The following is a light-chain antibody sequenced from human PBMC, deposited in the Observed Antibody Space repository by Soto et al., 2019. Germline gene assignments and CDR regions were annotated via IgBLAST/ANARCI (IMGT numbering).Light chain of an antibody. Sequence: IGFTQSPATLSLSPGERATLSCRASQSVSSYLAWDQQKPGQAPRLLIYDASTRATGITARLIGTGCATEFIPTTNSLLPEDFVVYYCRVRRNWLIAFGRGTRLENK. CDR3: RVRRNWLIA. CDR1: QSVSSY. J-gene: IGKJ5*01. CDR2: DAS. V-gene: IGKV3-11*01.